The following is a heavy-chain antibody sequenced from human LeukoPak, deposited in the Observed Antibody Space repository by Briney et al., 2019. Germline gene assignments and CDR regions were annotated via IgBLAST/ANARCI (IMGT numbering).Heavy chain of an antibody. J-gene: IGHJ6*03. Sequence: GASVKVSCKASGGTFSSYAISWVRQAPGQGLEWMGGIIPIFGTANYAQKFQGRVTITADKSTSTAYMELSSLGSEDTAVYYCARLGEKYYYYYMDVWGKGTTVTISS. V-gene: IGHV1-69*06. CDR3: ARLGEKYYYYYMDV. CDR2: IIPIFGTA. CDR1: GGTFSSYA. D-gene: IGHD3-10*01.